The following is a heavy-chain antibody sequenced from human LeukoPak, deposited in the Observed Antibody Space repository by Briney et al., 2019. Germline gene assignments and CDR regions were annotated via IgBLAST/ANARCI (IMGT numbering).Heavy chain of an antibody. Sequence: GWSLRLSCAASGFTFTHYPMHWVRQAPGKGLEGVAVISYDGSDESYADSVKGRFTISRDNSKNALYLQLHSLRAEDTAVYSCARDHSSGWINGGYYYYIDVWGKGTTVTVCS. D-gene: IGHD6-19*01. V-gene: IGHV3-30*04. CDR1: GFTFTHYP. CDR2: ISYDGSDE. J-gene: IGHJ6*03. CDR3: ARDHSSGWINGGYYYYIDV.